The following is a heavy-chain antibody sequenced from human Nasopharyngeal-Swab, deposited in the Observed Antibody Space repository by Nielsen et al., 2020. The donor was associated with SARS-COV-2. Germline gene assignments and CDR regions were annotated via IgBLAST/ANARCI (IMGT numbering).Heavy chain of an antibody. CDR3: TTDFYFDY. CDR1: GFVFRASA. Sequence: GGSLRLSCAASGFVFRASAMHWVRQASGKGLEWLGRIGDKDHNYATTYGASVQGRFTISRDDSKNTAFLQMDSLKTEDTALHYCTTDFYFDYWGQGTLVTVSS. V-gene: IGHV3-73*01. CDR2: IGDKDHNYAT. J-gene: IGHJ4*02.